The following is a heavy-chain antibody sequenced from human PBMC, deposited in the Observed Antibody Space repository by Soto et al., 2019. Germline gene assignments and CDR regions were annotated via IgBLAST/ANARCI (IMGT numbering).Heavy chain of an antibody. CDR3: ARDLCGTPGGSCYYGMDV. CDR1: GHTFTSYY. V-gene: IGHV1-46*01. D-gene: IGHD3-10*01. Sequence: ASVKVSCKASGHTFTSYYMHWVRQAPGQGLEWMGIINPSGGSTSYAQKFQGRVTMTRDTSTSTVYMELSSLRSEDTAVYYCARDLCGTPGGSCYYGMDVWGQGTTVTVSS. CDR2: INPSGGST. J-gene: IGHJ6*02.